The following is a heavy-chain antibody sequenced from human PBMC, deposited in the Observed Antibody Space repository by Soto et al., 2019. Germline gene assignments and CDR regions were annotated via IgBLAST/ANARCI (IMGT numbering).Heavy chain of an antibody. V-gene: IGHV5-51*01. J-gene: IGHJ6*02. CDR3: ATLRYYDILTGYRIGGMDV. Sequence: PGESLKISCQGSGYSFTSYWIGWVRQMPGKGLEWMGIIYPGDSDTRYSPSFQGQVTISADKSISTAYLQWSSLKASDTAMYYCATLRYYDILTGYRIGGMDVWGQGTTVTVSS. D-gene: IGHD3-9*01. CDR2: IYPGDSDT. CDR1: GYSFTSYW.